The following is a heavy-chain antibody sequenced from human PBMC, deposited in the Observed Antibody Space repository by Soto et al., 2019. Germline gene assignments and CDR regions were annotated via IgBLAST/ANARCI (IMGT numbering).Heavy chain of an antibody. J-gene: IGHJ4*02. CDR1: TSNLKNYA. Sequence: GSLRLSCVDSTSNLKNYAMAWVRQAPGRGLEWVSALTDTGGSTYYAASVKGRFTISRDNSRNTLFLQMGRLRVDDTAVYYCAKIKGAITFLHFDTWGQGTLVTVSS. V-gene: IGHV3-23*01. CDR3: AKIKGAITFLHFDT. D-gene: IGHD3-16*01. CDR2: LTDTGGST.